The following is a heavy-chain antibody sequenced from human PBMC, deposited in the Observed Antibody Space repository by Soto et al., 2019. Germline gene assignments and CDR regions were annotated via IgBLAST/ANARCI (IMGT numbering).Heavy chain of an antibody. CDR3: AKDLYYYDSSGYSY. CDR1: GFTFSSYA. D-gene: IGHD3-22*01. J-gene: IGHJ4*02. CDR2: ISGSGGST. Sequence: PXGSLRLSCAASGFTFSSYAMSWVRQAPGKGLEWVSAISGSGGSTYYADSVKGRFAISRDNSKNTLYLQMNSLRAEDTAVYYCAKDLYYYDSSGYSYWGQGTLVTVYS. V-gene: IGHV3-23*01.